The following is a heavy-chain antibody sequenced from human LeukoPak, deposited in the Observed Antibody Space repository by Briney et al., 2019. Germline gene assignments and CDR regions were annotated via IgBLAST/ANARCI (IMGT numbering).Heavy chain of an antibody. CDR3: AKDASQAIFDY. Sequence: PGGSLRLSCAASGFTFSAYGMHWVRQAPGKGLEWVAVISYDGSNKYYADSVKGRFTISRDNSKNTLYLQMNSLRAEDTAVYYCAKDASQAIFDYWGQGTLVTVSS. CDR1: GFTFSAYG. J-gene: IGHJ4*02. CDR2: ISYDGSNK. V-gene: IGHV3-30*18.